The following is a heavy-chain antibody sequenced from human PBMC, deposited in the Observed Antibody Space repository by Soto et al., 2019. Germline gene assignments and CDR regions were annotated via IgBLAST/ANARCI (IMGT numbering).Heavy chain of an antibody. D-gene: IGHD3-22*01. Sequence: QVELVPSGAAVKKPGSSVKVSCQASEDTFRNYAISWVRQAPGQELEWMGGIIPIFGTANYAQKFQGRVTITADTSANTVYLELSSLRSEDTAVYYCASTKYDSSAYYYWYLGLWGRGTLVTVSS. CDR1: EDTFRNYA. CDR3: ASTKYDSSAYYYWYLGL. CDR2: IIPIFGTA. J-gene: IGHJ2*01. V-gene: IGHV1-69*06.